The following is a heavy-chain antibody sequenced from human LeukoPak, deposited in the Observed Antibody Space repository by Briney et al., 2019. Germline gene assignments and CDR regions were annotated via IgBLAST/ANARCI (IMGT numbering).Heavy chain of an antibody. Sequence: GGSLRLSCAASGFTFSSYAMHWVRQAPGKGLEYVSAISSNGGSTYYANSVKGRFTISRDNSKNTLYLQMGSLRAEDMAVYYCARDQANIYYYYYGMDVWGQGTTVTVSS. D-gene: IGHD4/OR15-4a*01. CDR1: GFTFSSYA. V-gene: IGHV3-64*01. CDR3: ARDQANIYYYYYGMDV. J-gene: IGHJ6*02. CDR2: ISSNGGST.